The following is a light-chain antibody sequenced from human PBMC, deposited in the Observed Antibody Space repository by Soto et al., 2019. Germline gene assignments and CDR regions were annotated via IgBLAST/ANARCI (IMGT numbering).Light chain of an antibody. CDR3: QQFDGSLWT. J-gene: IGKJ1*01. Sequence: IVLTQSPGTLSLSPWERATLSCRASQSVTSTHLAWYQQKPGQAPRLLIYDASTRATGIPDRFSGSGSGTDFTLTISRLEPEDFAVYCCQQFDGSLWTFGPGTKVDIK. CDR1: QSVTSTH. CDR2: DAS. V-gene: IGKV3-20*01.